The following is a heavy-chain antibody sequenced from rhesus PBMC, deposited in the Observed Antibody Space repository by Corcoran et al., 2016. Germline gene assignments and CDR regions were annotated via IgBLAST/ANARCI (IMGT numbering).Heavy chain of an antibody. J-gene: IGHJ4*01. Sequence: QVQLQESGPGLVKPSETLSITCAVSGGSIRRNYWSWIRHAPGKGLDWIGRLSGSGGSTYYNPSLKSRVTISPDTSKNQFSLKLSSVTAADTAVYYCARVSFYGSYNYWGQGVLVTVSS. V-gene: IGHV4-160*01. CDR3: ARVSFYGSYNY. D-gene: IGHD4-4*01. CDR1: GGSIRRNY. CDR2: LSGSGGST.